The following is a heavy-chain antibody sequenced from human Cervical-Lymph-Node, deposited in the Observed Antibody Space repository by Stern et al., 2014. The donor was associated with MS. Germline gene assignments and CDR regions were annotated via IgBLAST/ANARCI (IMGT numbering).Heavy chain of an antibody. V-gene: IGHV3-72*01. CDR3: AGYGVKYDAFDV. J-gene: IGHJ3*01. CDR1: GFIFSDHY. D-gene: IGHD4-23*01. Sequence: EVQLVQSGGGLVQPGGSLRLSCVVSGFIFSDHYMDWVRQAPGQGLEWVGRSRNKANGYTTEYAAPVKGRFTVSRDDSRNSLYLQMNSLKTEDTAVYYCAGYGVKYDAFDVWGQGTMVTVSS. CDR2: SRNKANGYTT.